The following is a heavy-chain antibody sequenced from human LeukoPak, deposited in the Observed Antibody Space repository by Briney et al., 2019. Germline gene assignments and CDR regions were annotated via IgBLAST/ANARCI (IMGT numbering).Heavy chain of an antibody. J-gene: IGHJ4*02. CDR1: GGSFSGYY. V-gene: IGHV4-34*01. CDR2: TNHSGST. Sequence: SETLSLTCAVYGGSFSGYYWSWIRQPPGKGLEWIGETNHSGSTNYNPSLKSRVTISVDTSKNQFSLKLSSVTAADTAVYYCVRDFESAGYLFFDYWGQGTLVTVSS. D-gene: IGHD3-9*01. CDR3: VRDFESAGYLFFDY.